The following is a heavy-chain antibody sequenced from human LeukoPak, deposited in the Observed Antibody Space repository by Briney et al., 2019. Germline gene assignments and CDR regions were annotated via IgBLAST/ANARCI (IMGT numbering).Heavy chain of an antibody. CDR3: ARVGYCSSTSCSGYDFWSGYYPFDY. CDR1: GGSISSYY. V-gene: IGHV4-59*01. CDR2: IYYSGST. D-gene: IGHD2-2*03. Sequence: SETLSLTCTVSGGSISSYYWSWIRQPPGKGLEWIGYIYYSGSTNYNPSLKSRVTISVDTSKNQFSLKLSSVTAADTAVYYCARVGYCSSTSCSGYDFWSGYYPFDYWGQGTLVTVSS. J-gene: IGHJ4*02.